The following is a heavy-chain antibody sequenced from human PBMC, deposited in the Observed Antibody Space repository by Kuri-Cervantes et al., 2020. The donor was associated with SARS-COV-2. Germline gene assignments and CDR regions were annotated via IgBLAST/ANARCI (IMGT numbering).Heavy chain of an antibody. CDR3: TRWRVGAKT. D-gene: IGHD1-26*01. V-gene: IGHV3-74*01. J-gene: IGHJ4*02. CDR1: GCTFSSYW. Sequence: GGFLEISCVSSGCTFSSYWMHWVSQAPGKGLVCVSRLTNDGSDAIFADSVKGRFTISRDNAKNSLYLQMNSLRAEDTAVYYCTRWRVGAKTWGQGTLVTVSS. CDR2: LTNDGSDA.